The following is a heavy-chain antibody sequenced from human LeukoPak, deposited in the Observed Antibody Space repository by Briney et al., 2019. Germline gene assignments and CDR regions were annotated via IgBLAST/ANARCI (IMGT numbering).Heavy chain of an antibody. J-gene: IGHJ4*02. D-gene: IGHD1-26*01. CDR1: GGSISSYY. CDR2: IYHSGST. Sequence: SETLSRTCTVSGGSISSYYWSWIRQPPGKGLEWIGYIYHSGSTNYSPSLKSRVTISVDTSKNQFSLKVNPVTAADTAVYYCARQMYSGSYYFDYWGQGTQVTVSS. CDR3: ARQMYSGSYYFDY. V-gene: IGHV4-59*08.